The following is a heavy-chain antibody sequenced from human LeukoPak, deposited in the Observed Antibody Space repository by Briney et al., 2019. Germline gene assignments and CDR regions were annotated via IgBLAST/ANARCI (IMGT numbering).Heavy chain of an antibody. CDR1: GRSISSYC. CDR3: ARGSSSPLGY. Sequence: SETLSLTCTVSGRSISSYCWSWVRQPPGKGLEWIGYIYYSGSTNYNPSLQSRVTVSVDTSKNQFYLKLSSVTAADTAVYYCARGSSSPLGYWGQGTLVTVSS. V-gene: IGHV4-59*01. CDR2: IYYSGST. D-gene: IGHD6-13*01. J-gene: IGHJ4*02.